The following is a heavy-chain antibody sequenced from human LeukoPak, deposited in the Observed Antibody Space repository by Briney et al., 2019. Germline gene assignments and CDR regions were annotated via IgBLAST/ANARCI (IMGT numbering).Heavy chain of an antibody. CDR1: GFTFSDYS. CDR2: ISGSSNFM. Sequence: GGSLRLSCAASGFTFSDYSMNWVRQAPGKGLNWVSYISGSSNFMYYADSVRGRFTISRDNAKSSLYLQMDSLRAEDTAVYYCGREQAGDYVPPDYWGRGTLVTVSS. V-gene: IGHV3-21*05. CDR3: GREQAGDYVPPDY. J-gene: IGHJ4*02. D-gene: IGHD4-17*01.